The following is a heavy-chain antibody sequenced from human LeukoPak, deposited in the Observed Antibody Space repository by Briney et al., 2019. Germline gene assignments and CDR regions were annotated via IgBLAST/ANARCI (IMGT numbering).Heavy chain of an antibody. Sequence: SVKVSCKASGGTFSSYAISWVRQAPGQGLEWMGGIIPIFGTANYAQKFQGRVTITADESTSTAYMELSSLRSEDTAVYYCARSGRGYCSSTSCFEYFQHWGQGTLVTVSS. CDR3: ARSGRGYCSSTSCFEYFQH. D-gene: IGHD2-2*01. CDR2: IIPIFGTA. V-gene: IGHV1-69*13. J-gene: IGHJ1*01. CDR1: GGTFSSYA.